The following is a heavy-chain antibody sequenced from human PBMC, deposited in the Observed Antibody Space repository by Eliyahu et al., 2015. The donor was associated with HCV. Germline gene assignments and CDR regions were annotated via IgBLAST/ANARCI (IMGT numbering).Heavy chain of an antibody. CDR1: KFTFSTSW. D-gene: IGHD1-26*01. CDR2: IKQDGNEK. V-gene: IGHV3-7*03. CDR3: ARDGGMVGSAAFDI. Sequence: EVQLVESGGGLVQPGGSLRLSCAASKFTFSTSWMSWVRQAPGKGLEWVANIKQDGNEKYYVDSVKGRFTISRDNAKNSLFLQMNSLRAEDTAVYYCARDGGMVGSAAFDIWGQGTMVTVSS. J-gene: IGHJ3*02.